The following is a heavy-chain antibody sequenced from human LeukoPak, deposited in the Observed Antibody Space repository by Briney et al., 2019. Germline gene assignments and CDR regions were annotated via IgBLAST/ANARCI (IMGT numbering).Heavy chain of an antibody. V-gene: IGHV3-7*01. Sequence: GSLRLSCAASGFTFSNYWMTWVRQAPGKGLELVANIKQDGSEKYYVDSVKGRFTISRDNAKNSLYLQMNSPRAEDTAVYYCARNQRRLDYWGQGTLVTVSS. CDR1: GFTFSNYW. J-gene: IGHJ4*02. CDR2: IKQDGSEK. CDR3: ARNQRRLDY. D-gene: IGHD1-14*01.